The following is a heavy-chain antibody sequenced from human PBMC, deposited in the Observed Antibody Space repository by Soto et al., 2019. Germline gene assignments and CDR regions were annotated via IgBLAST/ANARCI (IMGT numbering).Heavy chain of an antibody. Sequence: QVQLQQWGAGLLKPSETLSLTCAVYGGSFSGYYWSWIRQPPGKGLEWIGEINHSGSTNYNPSLKGSVTISVDTSKDQFSLKLGSGTAADPAVYYCAGGGGGGRSFYYGDYYYYYGMDVWGQGTTVTVSS. CDR3: AGGGGGGRSFYYGDYYYYYGMDV. V-gene: IGHV4-34*01. CDR1: GGSFSGYY. CDR2: INHSGST. J-gene: IGHJ6*02. D-gene: IGHD4-17*01.